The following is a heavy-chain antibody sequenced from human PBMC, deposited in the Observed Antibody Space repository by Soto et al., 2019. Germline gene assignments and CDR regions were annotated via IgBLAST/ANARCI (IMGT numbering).Heavy chain of an antibody. CDR3: ASSGIVGREVNTWFDP. V-gene: IGHV4-59*01. J-gene: IGHJ5*02. Sequence: TSETLSLTCTVSAGSITTSYWSWIRQPLGKALEWIGYISYRGSTNYNPSLKSRLTISIDTSKSQISLKLTSMTTADTAVYYCASSGIVGREVNTWFDPWGQGTLVTVSS. CDR1: AGSITTSY. D-gene: IGHD3-22*01. CDR2: ISYRGST.